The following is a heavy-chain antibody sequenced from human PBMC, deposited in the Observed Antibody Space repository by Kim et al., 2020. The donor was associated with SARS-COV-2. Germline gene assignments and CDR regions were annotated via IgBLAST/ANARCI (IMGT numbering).Heavy chain of an antibody. V-gene: IGHV4-59*01. D-gene: IGHD3-9*01. J-gene: IGHJ5*02. CDR3: ARDWGHYDIVTGYYKSNWFDP. CDR2: IYSSGLT. Sequence: GYIYSSGLTNPNPSLKSRVAISIDTSKNQFSLKLSSVTAADTAVYYCARDWGHYDIVTGYYKSNWFDPWGQGMQVTVSS.